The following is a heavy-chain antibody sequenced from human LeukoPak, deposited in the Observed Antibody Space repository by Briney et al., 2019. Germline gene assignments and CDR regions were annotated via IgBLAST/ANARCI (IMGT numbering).Heavy chain of an antibody. CDR2: ISYDGSNK. CDR3: AKDRGYSGYDEALDY. Sequence: GGSLRLSCAASGFTFSSYAMHWVRQAPGKGLEWVAVISYDGSNKYYADSVKGRFTISRDNSKNTLYLQMNSLRAEDTAVYYCAKDRGYSGYDEALDYWGQGTLVTVSS. CDR1: GFTFSSYA. V-gene: IGHV3-30-3*01. D-gene: IGHD5-12*01. J-gene: IGHJ4*02.